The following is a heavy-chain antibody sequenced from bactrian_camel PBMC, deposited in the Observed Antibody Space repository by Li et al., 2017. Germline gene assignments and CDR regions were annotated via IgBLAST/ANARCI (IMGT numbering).Heavy chain of an antibody. Sequence: VQLVESGGGLVQPGGSLRLSCVASGFTFSSYYMSWVRQAPGRGLEWVAGIPSGGDTTSYADSVKGRFAISVDNAKNTVYLQLNSLKTEDSAMYYCKPGDRYYTDYAPNGYWGQGTQVTVS. D-gene: IGHD4*01. CDR2: IPSGGDTT. CDR1: GFTFSSYY. CDR3: KPGDRYYTDYAPNGY. V-gene: IGHV3S40*01. J-gene: IGHJ4*01.